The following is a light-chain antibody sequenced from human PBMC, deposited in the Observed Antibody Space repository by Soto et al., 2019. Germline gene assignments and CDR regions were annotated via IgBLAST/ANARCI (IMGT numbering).Light chain of an antibody. Sequence: ELVLTQSPGTLSLSPGERATLSCRASQSVRNNYLAWYQQRPGQAPRLLIYGASQRATGIPDRFSGSGSGTDFTLTISRLEPEDFAVYYCQHYRYSPQFPSGPGTKVDIK. J-gene: IGKJ3*01. CDR3: QHYRYSPQFP. V-gene: IGKV3-20*01. CDR1: QSVRNNY. CDR2: GAS.